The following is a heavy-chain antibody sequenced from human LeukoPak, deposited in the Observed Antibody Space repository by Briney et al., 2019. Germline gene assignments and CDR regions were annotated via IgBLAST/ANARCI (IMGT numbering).Heavy chain of an antibody. V-gene: IGHV1-2*06. Sequence: GASVKVSCKASGDTFTGYYMHWVRQAPGQGLEWMGRINPNSGGTEYAQNFQGRVTMTRDTPISTAYMELSRLRFDDTAIYYCANILQSDAVDVWGQGATVTVSS. CDR1: GDTFTGYY. D-gene: IGHD2-21*02. CDR2: INPNSGGT. J-gene: IGHJ6*02. CDR3: ANILQSDAVDV.